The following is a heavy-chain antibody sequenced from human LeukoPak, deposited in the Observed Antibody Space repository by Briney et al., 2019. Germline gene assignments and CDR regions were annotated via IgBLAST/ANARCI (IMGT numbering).Heavy chain of an antibody. J-gene: IGHJ4*02. D-gene: IGHD3-10*01. CDR1: GFTVSSNY. Sequence: PGGSLRLSCAASGFTVSSNYMSWVRQAPGKGLEWVSVIYSGGSTYYADSVKGRFTISRDNSKNTLYLQMNSLRAEDTAVYYCARERIGGFGELLWFDYWGQGTLVTVSS. V-gene: IGHV3-66*01. CDR3: ARERIGGFGELLWFDY. CDR2: IYSGGST.